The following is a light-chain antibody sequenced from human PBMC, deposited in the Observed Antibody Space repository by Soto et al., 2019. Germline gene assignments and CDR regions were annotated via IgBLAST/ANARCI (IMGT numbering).Light chain of an antibody. CDR3: YSYAGSNAGV. CDR2: EVS. J-gene: IGLJ3*02. V-gene: IGLV2-8*01. Sequence: QSVLTQPPSASGSPGQSVTISCTGTSSDVGGYNYVSWYQQYPGKAPKLMIHEVSKRPSGVPDRFSGSKSGNTASLTVSGLQAEDEADYYCYSYAGSNAGVFGGGTKLTVL. CDR1: SSDVGGYNY.